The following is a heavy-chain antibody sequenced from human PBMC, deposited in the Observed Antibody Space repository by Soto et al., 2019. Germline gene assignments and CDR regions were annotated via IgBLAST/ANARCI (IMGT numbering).Heavy chain of an antibody. D-gene: IGHD3-22*01. CDR3: AREDDDSSANAFDI. Sequence: GESLKMWCRVSGDSFAIYCIGLVLQMPGKGLEWMGIIYPGDSDTRYSPSFQGQVTISADKSISTAYLQWSSLKASDTAMYYCAREDDDSSANAFDISGQATMLTGPS. V-gene: IGHV5-51*01. CDR1: GDSFAIYC. CDR2: IYPGDSDT. J-gene: IGHJ3*02.